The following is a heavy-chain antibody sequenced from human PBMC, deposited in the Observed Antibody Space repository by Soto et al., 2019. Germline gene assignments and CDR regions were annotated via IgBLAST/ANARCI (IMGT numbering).Heavy chain of an antibody. CDR3: ARFGVRFLEWLLSWRGVGRTSNWFDP. CDR1: GGSFSGYY. D-gene: IGHD3-3*01. J-gene: IGHJ5*02. Sequence: SETLSLTCAVYGGSFSGYYWSWIRQPPGKGLEWIGEINHSGSTNYNPSLKSRVTISVDTSKNQFSLKLSSVTAADTAVYYCARFGVRFLEWLLSWRGVGRTSNWFDPWGHGTLVTVSS. V-gene: IGHV4-34*01. CDR2: INHSGST.